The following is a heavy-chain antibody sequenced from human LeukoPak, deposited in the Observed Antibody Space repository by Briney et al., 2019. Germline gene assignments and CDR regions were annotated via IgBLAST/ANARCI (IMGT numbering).Heavy chain of an antibody. V-gene: IGHV4-39*02. CDR2: IYYSGST. CDR1: GGSISSSSYY. CDR3: AKERSVYGAFDI. J-gene: IGHJ3*02. D-gene: IGHD3-10*01. Sequence: SETLSLTCTVSGGSISSSSYYWGWIRQPPGKGLEWIGSIYYSGSTYYNPSLKSRVTISVDTSKNQFSLKLSSVTAADTAVYYCAKERSVYGAFDIWGQGTMVIVAS.